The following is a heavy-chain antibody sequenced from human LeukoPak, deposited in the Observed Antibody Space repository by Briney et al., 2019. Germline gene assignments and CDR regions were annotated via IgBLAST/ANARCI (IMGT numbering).Heavy chain of an antibody. V-gene: IGHV1-18*01. J-gene: IGHJ4*02. D-gene: IGHD6-13*01. Sequence: ASVKVSCKASGYTFTSYGISWVRQAPGQGLEWMGWISAYNGNTNYAQKLQGRVTMTTDTSTSTAYMELRSLRSDDTAVYYCARDPPRAAAGGELFDYWGQGTLVTVSS. CDR2: ISAYNGNT. CDR3: ARDPPRAAAGGELFDY. CDR1: GYTFTSYG.